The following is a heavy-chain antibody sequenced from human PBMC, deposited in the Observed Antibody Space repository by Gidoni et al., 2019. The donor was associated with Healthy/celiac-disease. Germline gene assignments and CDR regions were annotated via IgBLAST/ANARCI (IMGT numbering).Heavy chain of an antibody. Sequence: EVQLVESGGGLIQPGGSLRLSCAASGFTVSSNYMSWVRQAPGKGLEWVSVIYSGGSTYYADSVKGRFTISRDNSKNTLYLQMNSLRAEDTAVYYCAMRLWPNPPVAEVDYWGQGTLVTVSS. D-gene: IGHD5-18*01. J-gene: IGHJ4*02. CDR3: AMRLWPNPPVAEVDY. CDR2: IYSGGST. CDR1: GFTVSSNY. V-gene: IGHV3-53*01.